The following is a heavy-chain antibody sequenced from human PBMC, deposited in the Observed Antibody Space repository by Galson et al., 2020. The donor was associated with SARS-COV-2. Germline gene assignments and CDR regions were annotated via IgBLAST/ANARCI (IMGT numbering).Heavy chain of an antibody. CDR2: ISRGGSTT. D-gene: IGHD6-13*01. V-gene: IGHV3-11*01. CDR3: AKEVGGYSASWYGECDC. Sequence: NSGGSLRLSCAASGFTFSDYYMSWVRQAPGKGLEWVSHISRGGSTTNYADSVKGRFTISRDNRKNSLYLQMNSLRPDDTAMYYCAKEVGGYSASWYGECDCGGQGTLVSVSS. CDR1: GFTFSDYY. J-gene: IGHJ4*02.